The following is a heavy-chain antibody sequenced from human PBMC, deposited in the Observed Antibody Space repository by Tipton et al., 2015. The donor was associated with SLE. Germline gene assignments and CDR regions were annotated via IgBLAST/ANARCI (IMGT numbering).Heavy chain of an antibody. CDR2: INPNSGGT. D-gene: IGHD3-22*01. V-gene: IGHV1-2*06. J-gene: IGHJ5*02. Sequence: QLVQSGAEVKKPGASVKVSCKASGYTFTGYYMHWVRQAPGQGLEWMGRINPNSGGTNYAQKFQGRVTMTRDTSISTAYMELSRLRSDDTAVYYCARDPGYYDPTNWFDPWGQGTLVTVSS. CDR1: GYTFTGYY. CDR3: ARDPGYYDPTNWFDP.